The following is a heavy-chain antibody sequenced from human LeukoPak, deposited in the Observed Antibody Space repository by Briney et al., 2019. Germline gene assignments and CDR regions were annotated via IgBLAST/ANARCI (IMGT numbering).Heavy chain of an antibody. Sequence: GGSLRLSCAASGFTFSSYSINWVRQAPGKGLEWVSSISSSSSYIYYADSVKGRFTISRDNAKNSLYLQMNSLRAEDTAVYYCARESLDSSSWDFDYWGQGTLVTVSS. D-gene: IGHD6-13*01. CDR2: ISSSSSYI. CDR3: ARESLDSSSWDFDY. J-gene: IGHJ4*02. V-gene: IGHV3-21*01. CDR1: GFTFSSYS.